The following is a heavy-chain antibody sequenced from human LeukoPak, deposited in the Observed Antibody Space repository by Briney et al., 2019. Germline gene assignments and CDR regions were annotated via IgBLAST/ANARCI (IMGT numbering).Heavy chain of an antibody. D-gene: IGHD2-2*01. V-gene: IGHV3-30*02. J-gene: IGHJ4*02. Sequence: GGSLRLSCAASGFTFSSYGMHWVRQAPGKGLEWVAYIRYDGSDKYYADSVKGRFTISRDNSKNTLYLQMNSLRAEDTAVYYCAKERYSSSSLFAVTPFDYWGQGARVTISS. CDR1: GFTFSSYG. CDR3: AKERYSSSSLFAVTPFDY. CDR2: IRYDGSDK.